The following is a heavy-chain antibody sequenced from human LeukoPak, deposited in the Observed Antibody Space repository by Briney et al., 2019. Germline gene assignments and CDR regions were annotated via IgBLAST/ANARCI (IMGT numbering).Heavy chain of an antibody. CDR1: GFTFSSYG. D-gene: IGHD3-10*01. J-gene: IGHJ4*02. CDR3: AKGTSFFDY. Sequence: GRSLRLSCAASGFTFSSYGMHWVRQAPGKGLEWVPIICCDGSTKYYADSVKGRFTISRDNSKNTLYLQMNSLRAEDTAVYYCAKGTSFFDYWGQGTLVTVSS. CDR2: ICCDGSTK. V-gene: IGHV3-33*06.